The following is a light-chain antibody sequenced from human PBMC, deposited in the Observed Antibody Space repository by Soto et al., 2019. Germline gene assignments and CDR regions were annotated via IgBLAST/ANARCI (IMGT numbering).Light chain of an antibody. J-gene: IGKJ3*01. CDR2: RAS. CDR3: QHYHTSSGT. V-gene: IGKV1-5*03. CDR1: QSINTW. Sequence: DIQMTQSPSTLSVSVGDRVTITCRASQSINTWLAWYQQKPGKAPKLLIFRASTLESGVPSRFSGSGSGTEFTLTISSLQRDDFYCSYRQHYHTSSGTFGPGTKVDI.